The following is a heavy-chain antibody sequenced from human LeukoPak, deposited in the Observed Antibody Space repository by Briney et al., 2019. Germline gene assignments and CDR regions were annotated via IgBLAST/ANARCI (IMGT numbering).Heavy chain of an antibody. CDR2: INPGSSHT. CDR1: GYSFSNYW. CDR3: ASPSGSSRNDDFDI. D-gene: IGHD1-26*01. V-gene: IGHV5-51*01. Sequence: GESLKISCKGSGYSFSNYWIGWVRQMPGKGLEWMGIINPGSSHTRYSPSFQGQVTISADKSISTACLQWSSLKGSDTAMYYCASPSGSSRNDDFDIWGQGTLVTVSS. J-gene: IGHJ3*02.